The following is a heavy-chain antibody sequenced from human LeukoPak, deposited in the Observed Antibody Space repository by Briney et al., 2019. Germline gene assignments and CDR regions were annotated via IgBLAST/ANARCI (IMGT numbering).Heavy chain of an antibody. CDR3: ARVSRSGSYWDY. Sequence: ASVKVSCKASGYTFASYYMHWVRQAPGQGLEWMGIINPSGGSTSYAQKFQGRVTMTRHTCTSTVYMELSSLRSEDTAVSYCARVSRSGSYWDYWGQGTLVTVSS. D-gene: IGHD1-26*01. CDR1: GYTFASYY. V-gene: IGHV1-46*01. J-gene: IGHJ4*02. CDR2: INPSGGST.